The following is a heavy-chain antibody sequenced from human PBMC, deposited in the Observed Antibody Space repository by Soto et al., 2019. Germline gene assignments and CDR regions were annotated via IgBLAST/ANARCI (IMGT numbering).Heavy chain of an antibody. Sequence: PSETLSLTCTVSGGSVSSGSYYWSWIRQPPGKGLEWIGYIYYSGSTNYNPSLKSRVTISVDTSKNQFSLKLSSVTAADTAVYYCARVLAPEYCGGECYYWGQGTLLTVSS. CDR3: ARVLAPEYCGGECYY. D-gene: IGHD2-21*01. J-gene: IGHJ4*02. V-gene: IGHV4-61*01. CDR2: IYYSGST. CDR1: GGSVSSGSYY.